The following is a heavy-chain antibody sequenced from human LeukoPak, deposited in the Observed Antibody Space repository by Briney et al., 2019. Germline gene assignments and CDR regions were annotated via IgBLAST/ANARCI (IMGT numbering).Heavy chain of an antibody. V-gene: IGHV1-46*01. CDR1: GYTFTSYY. CDR3: ARSKRLSGSYDY. Sequence: GASVKVSCKASGYTFTSYYIHWVRQAPGQGLEWMGIINPSGDNTNYAQKFQGRVTMTRDTSTIKVYMELSSLRSEDTAVYYCARSKRLSGSYDYWGQGTLVTVSS. CDR2: INPSGDNT. D-gene: IGHD6-25*01. J-gene: IGHJ4*02.